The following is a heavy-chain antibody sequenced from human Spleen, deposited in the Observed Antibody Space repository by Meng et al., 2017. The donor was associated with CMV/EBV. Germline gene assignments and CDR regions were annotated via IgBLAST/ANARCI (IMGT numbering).Heavy chain of an antibody. CDR2: ISYDGSDK. V-gene: IGHV3-30*04. J-gene: IGHJ4*02. Sequence: FGFTFGSYAMHWVRQAPGKGLEWVAVISYDGSDKYYADSVKGRFTISRDNSKNTLYLQMNSLSAEDTAVYYCARVRSSSWYGDFDYWGQGTLVTVSS. D-gene: IGHD6-13*01. CDR3: ARVRSSSWYGDFDY. CDR1: GFTFGSYA.